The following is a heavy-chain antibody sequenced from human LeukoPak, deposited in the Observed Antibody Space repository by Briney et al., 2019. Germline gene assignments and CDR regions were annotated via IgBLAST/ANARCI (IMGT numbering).Heavy chain of an antibody. D-gene: IGHD1-7*01. CDR2: ISGGGGSA. CDR1: GFTFSNYA. V-gene: IGHV3-23*01. CDR3: AKATGSTVARAFDI. Sequence: GGSLRLSCGAPGFTFSNYAMSWVRQAPGKGLEWVSAISGGGGSAYYADSVKGRFTISRDNSKNTLYLQMNSLRAEDTAVYYCAKATGSTVARAFDIWGQGTMVTVSS. J-gene: IGHJ3*02.